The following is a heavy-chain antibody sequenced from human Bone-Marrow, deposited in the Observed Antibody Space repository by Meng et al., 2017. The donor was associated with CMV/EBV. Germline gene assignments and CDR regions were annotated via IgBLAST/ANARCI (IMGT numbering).Heavy chain of an antibody. J-gene: IGHJ5*02. V-gene: IGHV3-53*01. CDR1: GFTVSSNY. CDR3: ARPLESVGSGSSWFDP. CDR2: IYSGGST. Sequence: GGSLRLSCAASGFTVSSNYMSWVRQAPGKGLEWVSVIYSGGSTYYADSVKGRFTISRDNSKNTLYLQMNSLRAEDTAVYYCARPLESVGSGSSWFDPWGQGTLVTVSS. D-gene: IGHD3-10*01.